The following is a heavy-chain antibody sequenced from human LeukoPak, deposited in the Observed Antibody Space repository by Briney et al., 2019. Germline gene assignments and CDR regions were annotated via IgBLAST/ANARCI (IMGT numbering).Heavy chain of an antibody. D-gene: IGHD3-22*01. CDR3: ARDKVRVRWFDP. Sequence: ASVKVSCKASGGTFGSYAISWVRQAPGQGLEWMGRIIPIFGTANYAQKFQGRVTITTDESTSTAYMELSSLRSEDTAVYYCARDKVRVRWFDPWGQGPLVTVSS. CDR2: IIPIFGTA. CDR1: GGTFGSYA. J-gene: IGHJ5*02. V-gene: IGHV1-69*05.